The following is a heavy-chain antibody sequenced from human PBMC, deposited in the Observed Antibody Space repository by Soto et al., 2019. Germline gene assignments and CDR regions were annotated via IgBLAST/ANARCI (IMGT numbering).Heavy chain of an antibody. CDR1: GGTISSGGFF. CDR2: IYYSGST. J-gene: IGHJ3*01. V-gene: IGHV4-31*03. Sequence: QVQLQESGPGLVKPSQTLSLTCTVSGGTISSGGFFWTWMRQHPGEGLEWIGYIYYSGSTYYNPSLNSRVTISLDTSNNQFSLKLSSVTAADTAVYYCARLYCSGNRCSFGGAFDVWGQGTMVTVSS. CDR3: ARLYCSGNRCSFGGAFDV. D-gene: IGHD2-2*01.